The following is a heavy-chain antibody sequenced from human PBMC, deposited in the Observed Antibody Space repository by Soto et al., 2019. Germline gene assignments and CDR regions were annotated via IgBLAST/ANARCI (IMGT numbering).Heavy chain of an antibody. J-gene: IGHJ4*02. V-gene: IGHV3-23*01. Sequence: PWWSLRLSCAFSGLTFKSYAMSWVRQAPGKGLEGVSTISDSGGSTSYADSVKGRLTISRDNSMNTLYLQMDSLRVEDTAVYYCVKRDLAYWGQGTLVTVSS. CDR2: ISDSGGST. CDR1: GLTFKSYA. CDR3: VKRDLAY.